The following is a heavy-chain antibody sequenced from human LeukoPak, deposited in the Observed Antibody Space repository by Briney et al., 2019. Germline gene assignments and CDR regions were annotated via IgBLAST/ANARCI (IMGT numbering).Heavy chain of an antibody. CDR3: ARGGGLDV. J-gene: IGHJ6*02. Sequence: PGGSLRLSCAASGFTFRNYHLSWVRQAPGKGLEWVASINHNGNVNYYVDSVKGRFTISRDNAKNSLYLQMSNLRAEDTAVYFCARGGGLDVWGQGATVTVSS. CDR2: INHNGNVN. CDR1: GFTFRNYH. V-gene: IGHV3-7*03. D-gene: IGHD3-16*01.